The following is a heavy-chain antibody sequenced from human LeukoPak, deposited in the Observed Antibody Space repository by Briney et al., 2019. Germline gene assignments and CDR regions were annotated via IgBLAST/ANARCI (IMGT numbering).Heavy chain of an antibody. CDR3: ARERRGYSSSWYNAFDI. Sequence: GGSLRLSCAASGFTFSSYEMNWVRQAPGKGLGWISYISTTGNNIYYADSVKGRFTISRDNAKNSLYLQMNSLRAEDTAVYYCARERRGYSSSWYNAFDIWGQGTMVTVSS. J-gene: IGHJ3*02. CDR1: GFTFSSYE. CDR2: ISTTGNNI. D-gene: IGHD6-13*01. V-gene: IGHV3-48*03.